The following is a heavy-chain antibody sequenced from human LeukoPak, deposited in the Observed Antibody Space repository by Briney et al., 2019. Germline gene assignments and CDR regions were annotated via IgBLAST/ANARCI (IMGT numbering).Heavy chain of an antibody. CDR1: GYTFTSYD. Sequence: ASVKVSCKASGYTFTSYDINWVRQATGQGLEWMGWMNPNSGNTGYAQKFQGRVTMTRNTTISTAYMELSSLRSEDTAVYYCARGLPFSKGSCYTPWGQGTLVTVSS. V-gene: IGHV1-8*01. CDR2: MNPNSGNT. J-gene: IGHJ5*02. D-gene: IGHD2-2*02. CDR3: ARGLPFSKGSCYTP.